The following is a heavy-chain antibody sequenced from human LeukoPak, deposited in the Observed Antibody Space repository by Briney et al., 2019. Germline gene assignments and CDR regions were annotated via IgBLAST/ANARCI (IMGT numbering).Heavy chain of an antibody. J-gene: IGHJ6*03. CDR3: ARAPPMVRDYYYYMDV. Sequence: ASVKVSCKASGYTFTSYGISWVRQAPGQGLEWMGWISAYNGNTNYAQKLQGRVTITTDESTSTAYMELSSLRSEDTAVYYCARAPPMVRDYYYYMDVWGKGTTVTVSS. CDR1: GYTFTSYG. D-gene: IGHD3-10*01. CDR2: ISAYNGNT. V-gene: IGHV1-18*01.